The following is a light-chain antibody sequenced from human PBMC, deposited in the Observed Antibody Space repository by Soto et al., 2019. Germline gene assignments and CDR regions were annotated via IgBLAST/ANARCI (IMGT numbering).Light chain of an antibody. Sequence: QSLLTHPPSLSGAPGQRVTISCTGSSSNIGADYDVHWYQQIPGTAPKFLIYGNNNRPSGVPDRFSGSKSGTSASLAITGLQAEDEADYYCQSYDSSLSGSVFGTGTKVTVL. J-gene: IGLJ1*01. CDR2: GNN. CDR3: QSYDSSLSGSV. V-gene: IGLV1-40*01. CDR1: SSNIGADYD.